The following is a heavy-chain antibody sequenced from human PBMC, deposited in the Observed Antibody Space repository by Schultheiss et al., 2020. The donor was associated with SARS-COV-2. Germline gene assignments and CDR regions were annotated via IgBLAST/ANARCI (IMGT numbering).Heavy chain of an antibody. CDR3: ARVNDYGDYYFDY. CDR1: GFTFSSYA. Sequence: GESLKISCAASGFTFSSYAMHWVRQAPGKGLEYVSAISSNGGSTYYANSVKGRFTISRDNSKNTLYLQMNSLRAEDTAVYYCARVNDYGDYYFDYWGQGTLVTVSS. D-gene: IGHD4-17*01. V-gene: IGHV3-64*01. J-gene: IGHJ4*02. CDR2: ISSNGGST.